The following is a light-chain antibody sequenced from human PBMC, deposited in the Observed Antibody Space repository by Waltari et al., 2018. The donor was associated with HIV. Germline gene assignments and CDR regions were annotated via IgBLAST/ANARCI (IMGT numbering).Light chain of an antibody. CDR1: SRAVGGYNY. V-gene: IGLV2-11*01. Sequence: QSALTQPRSVSGCPGKTVTISGTATSRAVGGYNYGLWYQQHPAKAPKLMLYAVTKRPSGVPDRFAGSKSVNTASLTISGLEAEDEADYYCCSYAGSYTLVFGGGTKLTVL. CDR2: AVT. J-gene: IGLJ3*02. CDR3: CSYAGSYTLV.